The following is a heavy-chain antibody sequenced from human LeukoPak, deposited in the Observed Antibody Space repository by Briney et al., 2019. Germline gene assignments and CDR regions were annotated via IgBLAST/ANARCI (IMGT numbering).Heavy chain of an antibody. CDR1: GGSISSYY. Sequence: SETLFLTCTVSGGSISSYYWSWIRQPPGKGLEWIGYIYYSGSTNYNPSLKSRVTISVDTSKNQFSLKLSSVTAADTAVYYCARRVWSGDFDYWGQGTLVTVSS. V-gene: IGHV4-59*01. J-gene: IGHJ4*02. D-gene: IGHD3-3*01. CDR3: ARRVWSGDFDY. CDR2: IYYSGST.